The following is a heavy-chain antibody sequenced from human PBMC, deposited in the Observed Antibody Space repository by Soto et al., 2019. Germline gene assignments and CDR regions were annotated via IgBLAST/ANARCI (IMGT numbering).Heavy chain of an antibody. J-gene: IGHJ4*02. V-gene: IGHV1-18*01. CDR2: ISAYNGNT. D-gene: IGHD6-13*01. CDR1: GYTFTSYG. CDR3: ARETSIAAADY. Sequence: QVQLVQSEAEVKKPGASVKVSCKASGYTFTSYGISWVRQAPGQGLEWMGWISAYNGNTNYAQKLQSRVTMTTDTSTSTADMERRSLRSDDTAVYYCARETSIAAADYWGQGTRVTVSS.